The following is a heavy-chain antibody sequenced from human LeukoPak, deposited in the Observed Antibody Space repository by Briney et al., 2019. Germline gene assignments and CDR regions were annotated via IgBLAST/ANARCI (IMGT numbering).Heavy chain of an antibody. CDR1: GYRFTDYY. V-gene: IGHV1-2*02. Sequence: ASVKVSCKGSGYRFTDYYMHWVRQAPGQGLEWMGWINPNSGGTNYAQKFQGRVTMIRDTSINTGYMELSRLRSDDTAVYYCARFPYSSRLSALDYWGQGTLVTVSS. D-gene: IGHD6-13*01. CDR2: INPNSGGT. J-gene: IGHJ4*02. CDR3: ARFPYSSRLSALDY.